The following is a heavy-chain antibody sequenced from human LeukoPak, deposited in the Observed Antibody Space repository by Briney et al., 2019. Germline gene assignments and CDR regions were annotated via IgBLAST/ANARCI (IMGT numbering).Heavy chain of an antibody. Sequence: ASVKVSCKASGYTFTGYYMHWVRQAPGQGLEWMGWINPNSGGTNYAQKFQGRVTMTRDTSISTAYMELSRLRSDDTAVYYWARDPGSGYSFLYYFDYWGQGTLVTVSS. CDR2: INPNSGGT. J-gene: IGHJ4*02. D-gene: IGHD5-18*01. V-gene: IGHV1-2*02. CDR1: GYTFTGYY. CDR3: ARDPGSGYSFLYYFDY.